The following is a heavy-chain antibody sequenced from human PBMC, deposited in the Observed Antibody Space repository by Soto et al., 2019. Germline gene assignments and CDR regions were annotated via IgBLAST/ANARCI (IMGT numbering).Heavy chain of an antibody. J-gene: IGHJ4*02. V-gene: IGHV1-18*01. D-gene: IGHD2-2*01. CDR2: ISAYNGNT. CDR1: GYTFTSYG. CDR3: ARSDIVVVTAATPIDY. Sequence: RASVKVSCKASGYTFTSYGISWVRQAPGQGLEWMGWISAYNGNTNYAQKLQGRVTMTTDTSTSTAYMELRSLRSDDTAVYYCARSDIVVVTAATPIDYWGQGTLVTVSS.